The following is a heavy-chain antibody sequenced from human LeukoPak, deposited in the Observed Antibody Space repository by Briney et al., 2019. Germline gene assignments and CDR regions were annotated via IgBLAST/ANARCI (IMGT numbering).Heavy chain of an antibody. J-gene: IGHJ4*02. D-gene: IGHD6-13*01. Sequence: PGGSLRLSCAASGFTFSSYAMSWVRQAPGKGLEWLSTISGNGGTTYYADSVKGRFTISRDNSKNALYLQMNSLRAEDTAVYYCAKSSPDSSSPPSPWDYWGQGTLVTVSS. CDR3: AKSSPDSSSPPSPWDY. V-gene: IGHV3-23*01. CDR2: ISGNGGTT. CDR1: GFTFSSYA.